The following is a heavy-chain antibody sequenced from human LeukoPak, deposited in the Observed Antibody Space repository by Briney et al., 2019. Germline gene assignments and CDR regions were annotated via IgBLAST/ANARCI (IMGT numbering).Heavy chain of an antibody. CDR3: ARTGRDAYDHYGMDV. V-gene: IGHV4-4*08. D-gene: IGHD5-24*01. J-gene: IGHJ6*02. Sequence: SETLSLTCTVSGGSLSSYYWSWIRQPPGKGLEWIGYIYSRGLTRGSTNYNPSLKSRVTISVDTSKNQFSLKLSSVSAADTAVYYCARTGRDAYDHYGMDVWGQGTTVTVSS. CDR1: GGSLSSYY. CDR2: IYSRGLTRGST.